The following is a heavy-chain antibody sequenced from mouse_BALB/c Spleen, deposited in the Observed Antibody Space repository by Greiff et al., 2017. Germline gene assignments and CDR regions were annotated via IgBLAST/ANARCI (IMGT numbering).Heavy chain of an antibody. D-gene: IGHD2-14*01. CDR1: GFNIKDYY. V-gene: IGHV14-4*02. J-gene: IGHJ2*01. CDR2: IDPENGDT. CDR3: NDRSKGGWYFDY. Sequence: EVKLMESGAELVRSGASVKLSCTASGFNIKDYYMHWVKQRPEQGLEWIGWIDPENGDTEYAPKFQGKATMTADTSSNTAYLQLSSLTSEDTAVYYCNDRSKGGWYFDYWGQGTTLTVSS.